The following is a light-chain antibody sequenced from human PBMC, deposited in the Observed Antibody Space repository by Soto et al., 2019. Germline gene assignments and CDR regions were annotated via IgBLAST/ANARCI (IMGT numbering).Light chain of an antibody. J-gene: IGKJ2*01. Sequence: EVVLTQSPGTMSLSPGERATLSCRASRRIRGDYLAWYQQKPGQAPRLLMYGAANRATGIPDRFSGGGSGTDFTLTISRLESEDFAVYYCLQSGSSPYTFGQGTKLEI. CDR2: GAA. CDR1: RRIRGDY. V-gene: IGKV3-20*01. CDR3: LQSGSSPYT.